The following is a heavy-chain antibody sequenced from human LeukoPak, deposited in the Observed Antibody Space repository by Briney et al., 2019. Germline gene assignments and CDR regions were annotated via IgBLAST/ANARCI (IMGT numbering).Heavy chain of an antibody. V-gene: IGHV3-23*01. Sequence: GGSLRLSCAASGFTFSTYAMTWVRQVPGKGPEWVSAISSSGADTHYVDSVKGRFTISRDNSKNTLYLQMNSLRAEDTAVYYCSKRGSDSPSCFQHWGQGTLVTVSS. CDR2: ISSSGADT. D-gene: IGHD2-21*02. J-gene: IGHJ1*01. CDR1: GFTFSTYA. CDR3: SKRGSDSPSCFQH.